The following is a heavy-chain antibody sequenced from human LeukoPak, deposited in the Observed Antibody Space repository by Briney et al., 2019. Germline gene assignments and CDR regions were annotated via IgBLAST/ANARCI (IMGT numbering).Heavy chain of an antibody. D-gene: IGHD3-22*01. J-gene: IGHJ2*01. V-gene: IGHV4-34*01. CDR2: IDDGGNT. CDR1: GGSFSDYF. CDR3: ARHKEDFHDSSGPNFWYFDL. Sequence: ASETLSLMCSVYGGSFSDYFWSWIRQPPGKGLEWIGEIDDGGNTNYNPSLMSRVIVSMEKSKKQFSLMMRSVTAADTAVYYCARHKEDFHDSSGPNFWYFDLWGRGTLVTVSS.